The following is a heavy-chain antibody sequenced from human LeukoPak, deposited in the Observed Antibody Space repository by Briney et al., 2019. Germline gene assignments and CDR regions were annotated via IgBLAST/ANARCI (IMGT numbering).Heavy chain of an antibody. V-gene: IGHV1-46*01. CDR3: AVLLRTLQLLDF. D-gene: IGHD3-10*01. Sequence: WASVSVSCTASGYTFTRYGISGVGQARGQGIEWMGEINPGGGGTTYAQKVQGRVTMTRDKSTSTVYMELSSLRSEDTAMYYCAVLLRTLQLLDFWGQGTLVTVAS. J-gene: IGHJ4*02. CDR2: INPGGGGT. CDR1: GYTFTRYG.